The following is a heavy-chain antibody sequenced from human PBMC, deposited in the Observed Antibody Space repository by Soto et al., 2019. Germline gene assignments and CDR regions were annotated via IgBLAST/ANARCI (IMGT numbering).Heavy chain of an antibody. CDR2: IWSNGSNE. Sequence: QVQLVESGGGVVQPGRSLRLSCVASGFTFNTYGMHWVRQAPGKGLEWLAIIWSNGSNEDYADSVKGRFTICRDNSKNTLYVQMNRLRTDDTAVYYCVRDLGNDSDHWGQGALVTVSS. V-gene: IGHV3-33*01. CDR3: VRDLGNDSDH. D-gene: IGHD1-1*01. CDR1: GFTFNTYG. J-gene: IGHJ4*02.